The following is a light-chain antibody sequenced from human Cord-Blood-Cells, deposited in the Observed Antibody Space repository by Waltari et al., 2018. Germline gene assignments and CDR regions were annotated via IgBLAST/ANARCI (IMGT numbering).Light chain of an antibody. V-gene: IGKV1-5*03. CDR2: KAS. CDR1: QSISSW. J-gene: IGKJ2*01. Sequence: DIQMTQSPSTLSASVGDRVTITCRASQSISSWLAWYQQKPGKAPKLLIYKASSLESGVPSRFSGIGSGTEFTLTISSLQPDDFATYYCQQYNSSFGQGTKLEIK. CDR3: QQYNSS.